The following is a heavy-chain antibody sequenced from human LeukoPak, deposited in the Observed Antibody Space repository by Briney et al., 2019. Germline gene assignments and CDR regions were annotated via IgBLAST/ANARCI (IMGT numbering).Heavy chain of an antibody. Sequence: GGSLRLSCAASGFTFDDYAMHWVRQAPGKGLEWVSAISGSGGSTYYADSVKGRFTISRDNSKNTLYLQMNSLRAEDTAVYYCAKSELDYYYYYMDVWGKGTTVTISS. CDR2: ISGSGGST. V-gene: IGHV3-23*01. D-gene: IGHD1-14*01. CDR3: AKSELDYYYYYMDV. J-gene: IGHJ6*03. CDR1: GFTFDDYA.